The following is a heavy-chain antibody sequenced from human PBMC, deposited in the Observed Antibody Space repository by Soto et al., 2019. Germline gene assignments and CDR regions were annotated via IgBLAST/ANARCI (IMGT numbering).Heavy chain of an antibody. D-gene: IGHD6-13*01. V-gene: IGHV3-21*01. Sequence: EVQLVESGGGLVRPGGSLRLSCAASGFTFSNYAMKWVRQAPGKGLEWVSSISSGSTYIYYADSVKGRFTISRDNAENSLYLQMNSLRAEDTAVYFCAKDATAPGTLWLDPWGQGTLVTVSS. CDR1: GFTFSNYA. CDR2: ISSGSTYI. J-gene: IGHJ5*02. CDR3: AKDATAPGTLWLDP.